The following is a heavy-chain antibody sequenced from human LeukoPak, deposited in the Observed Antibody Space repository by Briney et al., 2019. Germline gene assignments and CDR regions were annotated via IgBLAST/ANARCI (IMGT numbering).Heavy chain of an antibody. CDR2: IYIVGSK. J-gene: IGHJ5*02. CDR1: GFTVSRNL. D-gene: IGHD2-2*01. Sequence: GGSLRLSRAASGFTVSRNLMSAVRPAPGKGLEGVSVIYIVGSKYYADPVKGRFTISRDNSKNTLYLQMNSLRAEDTAVYYCAREAPFYCSSTSCYGGGWFDPWGQGTLVTVSS. CDR3: AREAPFYCSSTSCYGGGWFDP. V-gene: IGHV3-66*02.